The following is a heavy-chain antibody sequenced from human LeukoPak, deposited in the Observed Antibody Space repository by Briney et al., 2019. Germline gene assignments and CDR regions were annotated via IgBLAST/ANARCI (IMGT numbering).Heavy chain of an antibody. D-gene: IGHD5-12*01. V-gene: IGHV1-69*04. J-gene: IGHJ4*02. CDR2: IIPILGIA. CDR3: ARDGRGYSGYDGDY. CDR1: GGTFSSYA. Sequence: GASVKVSCKASGGTFSSYAISWVRQAPGQGLEWMGRIIPILGIANYAQKFQGRVTITADKSTSTAYMELSSLRSEDTAVYYCARDGRGYSGYDGDYWGQGTLVTVSS.